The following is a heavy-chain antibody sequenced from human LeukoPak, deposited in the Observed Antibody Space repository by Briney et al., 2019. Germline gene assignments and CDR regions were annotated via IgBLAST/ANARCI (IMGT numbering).Heavy chain of an antibody. J-gene: IGHJ6*03. D-gene: IGHD1-1*01. CDR1: GRSISSYY. CDR3: ARMNTTHYYYYYMDV. Sequence: NPSETLSLTCTVSGRSISSYYWSWIRQPPGKGLEWLGYIYYSASTNYNPSLKSRVTISVDTSKNQFSLKLSSVTAADTAFYYCARMNTTHYYYYYMDVWGKGTTVTVPS. CDR2: IYYSAST. V-gene: IGHV4-59*01.